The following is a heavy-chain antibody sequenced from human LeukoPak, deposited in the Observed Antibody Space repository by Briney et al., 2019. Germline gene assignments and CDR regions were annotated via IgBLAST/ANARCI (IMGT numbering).Heavy chain of an antibody. J-gene: IGHJ4*02. CDR3: ARGPYDYVWGSYRMTPFDY. V-gene: IGHV4-34*01. Sequence: PSETLSLTCAVYGGSFSGYYWSWIRQPPGKGLEWIGEINHSGSTNYNPSLKSRVTISVDTSKNQFSLKLSSVTAADTAVYYCARGPYDYVWGSYRMTPFDYWGQGTLVTVSS. CDR1: GGSFSGYY. D-gene: IGHD3-16*02. CDR2: INHSGST.